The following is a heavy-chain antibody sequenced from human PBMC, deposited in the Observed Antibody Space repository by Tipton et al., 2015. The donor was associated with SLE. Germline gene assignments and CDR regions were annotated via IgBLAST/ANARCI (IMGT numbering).Heavy chain of an antibody. CDR3: AREPYYYGSGNDI. CDR2: INHSGSS. Sequence: TLSLTCAVYGASFSDYYWNWIRQPPGKGLEWIGEINHSGSSNYNPSLKSRVTISVDTSKNQFSLKLSSVTAADTAVYYCAREPYYYGSGNDIWGQGTMVTVSS. J-gene: IGHJ3*02. D-gene: IGHD3-10*01. CDR1: GASFSDYY. V-gene: IGHV4-34*01.